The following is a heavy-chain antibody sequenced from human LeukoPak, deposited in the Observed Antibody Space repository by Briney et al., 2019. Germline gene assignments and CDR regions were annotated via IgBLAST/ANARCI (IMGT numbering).Heavy chain of an antibody. CDR2: IKEDGTET. CDR1: GFTFSSYA. V-gene: IGHV3-7*03. CDR3: AKEGRILKTY. Sequence: GRSLRLSCAASGFTFSSYAMHWVRLAPGKGLEWVANIKEDGTETYYVDSVKGRFTISRDNAKNSLYLQMNSLRVEDTAVYYFAKEGRILKTYWGQGTLVTVSS. D-gene: IGHD1-14*01. J-gene: IGHJ4*02.